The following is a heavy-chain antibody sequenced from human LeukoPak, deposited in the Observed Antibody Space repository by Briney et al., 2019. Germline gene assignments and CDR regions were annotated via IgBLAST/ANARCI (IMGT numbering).Heavy chain of an antibody. Sequence: ASVKVSCKTSDFRDYYMNWVRQAPGQGLEWLGWINPKSGDTDYAQKFQGRVTMTRDTSISTAYMELSGPKPDDTGIYFCASGYSGYDLNYWGQGTQVTVSS. D-gene: IGHD5-12*01. CDR1: DFRDYY. CDR2: INPKSGDT. CDR3: ASGYSGYDLNY. V-gene: IGHV1-2*02. J-gene: IGHJ4*02.